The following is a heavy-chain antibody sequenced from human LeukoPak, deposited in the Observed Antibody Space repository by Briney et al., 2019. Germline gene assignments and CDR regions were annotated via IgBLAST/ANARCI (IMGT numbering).Heavy chain of an antibody. CDR2: IKQDGSEK. D-gene: IGHD3-9*01. J-gene: IGHJ4*02. CDR1: GFTFSSFW. V-gene: IGHV3-7*01. CDR3: ARDYPLDWLYDN. Sequence: PGGSLRLSCAASGFTFSSFWMSWVRQAPGKGLEWVANIKQDGSEKYYVDSVKGGFTISRDNAKNSLYLQMNSLRAEDTAVYYCARDYPLDWLYDNWGQGTLVTVSS.